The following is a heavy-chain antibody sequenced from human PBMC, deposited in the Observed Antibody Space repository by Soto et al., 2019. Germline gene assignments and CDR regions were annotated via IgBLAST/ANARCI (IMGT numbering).Heavy chain of an antibody. J-gene: IGHJ6*02. CDR2: ISAYNGNT. V-gene: IGHV1-18*04. Sequence: ASVKVSCKASGYTFTSYGISWVRQAPGQGLEWMGWISAYNGNTNYAQKLQGRVTMTTDTSTSTAYMELRSLRSDDTAVYYCVLEVCTMVRGVIINYYGMDVWGQVTTVTVSS. D-gene: IGHD3-10*01. CDR1: GYTFTSYG. CDR3: VLEVCTMVRGVIINYYGMDV.